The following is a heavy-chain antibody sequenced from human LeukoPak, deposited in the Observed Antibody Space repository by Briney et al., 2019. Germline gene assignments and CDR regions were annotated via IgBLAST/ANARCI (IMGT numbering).Heavy chain of an antibody. CDR3: ARDGPLYSSSFYYYYMDV. D-gene: IGHD6-13*01. V-gene: IGHV1-69*05. CDR2: IIPIFGTA. J-gene: IGHJ6*03. CDR1: GGTFSSYA. Sequence: GASVKVSCKASGGTFSSYAISWVRQAPGQGLEWMGGIIPIFGTANYAQKFQGRVTITTDESTSTAYMELSSLRSEDTAVYYCARDGPLYSSSFYYYYMDVWGKGTTVTVSS.